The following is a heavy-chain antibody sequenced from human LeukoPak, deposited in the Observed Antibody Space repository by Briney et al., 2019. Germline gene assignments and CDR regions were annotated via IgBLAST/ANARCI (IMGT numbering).Heavy chain of an antibody. Sequence: GGSLRLSCAASGFAFSSYSMNWVRQAPGKGLEWVSSISSSSSYIYYADSVKGRFTISRDNAKNSLYLQMNSLRAEDTAVYYCARDIGPLYDDYFRFDPWGQGTLVTVSS. J-gene: IGHJ5*02. CDR3: ARDIGPLYDDYFRFDP. V-gene: IGHV3-21*01. CDR1: GFAFSSYS. CDR2: ISSSSSYI. D-gene: IGHD4-17*01.